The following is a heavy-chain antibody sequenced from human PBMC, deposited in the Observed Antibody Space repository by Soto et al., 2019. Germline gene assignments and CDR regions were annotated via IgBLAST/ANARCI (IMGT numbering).Heavy chain of an antibody. CDR1: GFTFSSYS. V-gene: IGHV3-21*01. Sequence: EVQLVESGGGLVKPGGSLRLSCAASGFTFSSYSMKWVRQAPGKGLEWVSSISSSSSYIYYADSVKGRFTISRDNAKNSLYLQMNSLRAEDTAVYYCARGESGDAFDIWGQGTMVTVSS. J-gene: IGHJ3*02. CDR3: ARGESGDAFDI. CDR2: ISSSSSYI. D-gene: IGHD6-25*01.